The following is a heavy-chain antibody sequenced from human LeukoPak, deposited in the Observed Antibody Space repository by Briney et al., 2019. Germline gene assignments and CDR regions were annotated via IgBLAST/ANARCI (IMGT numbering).Heavy chain of an antibody. CDR3: ARQSRDGDYIAKLFDY. CDR2: IYYSGSI. D-gene: IGHD4-17*01. Sequence: PSETLSLTCTVSGRSLSNYYWSWIRQPPGKGLEWIGYIYYSGSINYNPSPKSRVTISVDMSKNQFSLQLSSVTAADTAVYYCARQSRDGDYIAKLFDYWGQGTLVTVSS. CDR1: GRSLSNYY. V-gene: IGHV4-59*08. J-gene: IGHJ4*02.